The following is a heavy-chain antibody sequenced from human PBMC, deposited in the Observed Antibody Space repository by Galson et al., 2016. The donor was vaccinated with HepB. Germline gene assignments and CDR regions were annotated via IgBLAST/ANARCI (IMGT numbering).Heavy chain of an antibody. CDR2: ISYDGRNK. CDR3: ARDNTILWFRELIGNAFDI. CDR1: GFTFSGYD. J-gene: IGHJ3*02. D-gene: IGHD3-10*01. Sequence: SLRLSCAASGFTFSGYDMHWVRQAPGKGLEWVALISYDGRNKNYVDSVKGRFTISRDNSKNTLYLHMNSLRAEDTAVYYCARDNTILWFRELIGNAFDIWGQGTLVTVSS. V-gene: IGHV3-30*03.